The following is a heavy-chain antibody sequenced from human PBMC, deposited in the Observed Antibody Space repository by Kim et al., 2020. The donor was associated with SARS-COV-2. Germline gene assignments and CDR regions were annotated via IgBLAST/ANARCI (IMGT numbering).Heavy chain of an antibody. CDR1: GFTFSSSS. V-gene: IGHV3-48*02. CDR3: ARDGHGMDV. CDR2: ISSSSTTI. J-gene: IGHJ6*02. Sequence: GGSLRLSCAASGFTFSSSSMNWVRQAPGKGLEWVSYISSSSTTIYYADSVKGRFTISRDNAKNSLSLKMNSLRDEDTAVYYCARDGHGMDVWGHGTTVT.